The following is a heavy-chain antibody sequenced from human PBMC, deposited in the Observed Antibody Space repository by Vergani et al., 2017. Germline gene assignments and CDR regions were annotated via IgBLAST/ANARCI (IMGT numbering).Heavy chain of an antibody. J-gene: IGHJ5*02. Sequence: QVHLQEPGPGLVKPPGTLSLTCAVSGAAISRSNWWTWVRQPPGKGLEWIAEIYHSGSTYYNPSLESRVTISVDTSKSQFSLKLSSVTAADTAVYYCTRHWAVVAANNWFDPWGQGTLVTVSS. D-gene: IGHD2-15*01. CDR3: TRHWAVVAANNWFDP. V-gene: IGHV4-4*03. CDR2: IYHSGST. CDR1: GAAISRSNW.